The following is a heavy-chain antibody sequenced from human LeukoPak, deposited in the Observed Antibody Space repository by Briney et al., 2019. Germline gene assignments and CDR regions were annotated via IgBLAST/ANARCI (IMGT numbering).Heavy chain of an antibody. V-gene: IGHV3-74*03. CDR1: GFTFSSYW. Sequence: GGSLRLSCAASGFTFSSYWMHWFRQAPGKGLVWVSRINSDGSRTTYADSVKGRFTISRDNAKNTLYLQMNSLRAEDTAVYYCASSTGGGNWFDPWGQGTLVTVSS. J-gene: IGHJ5*02. CDR2: INSDGSRT. D-gene: IGHD2-2*01. CDR3: ASSTGGGNWFDP.